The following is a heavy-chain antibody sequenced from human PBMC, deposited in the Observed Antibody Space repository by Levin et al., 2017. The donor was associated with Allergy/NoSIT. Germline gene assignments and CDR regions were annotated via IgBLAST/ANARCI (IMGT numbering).Heavy chain of an antibody. V-gene: IGHV5-51*01. J-gene: IGHJ4*02. CDR1: GYSFTSYW. Sequence: GGSLRLSCKGSGYSFTSYWIGWVRQMPGKGLEWMGIIYPGDSDTRYSPSFQGQVTISADKSISTAYLQWSSLKASDTAMYYCARHVRRGYSGYDHWAEEYYFDYWGQGTLVTVSS. CDR3: ARHVRRGYSGYDHWAEEYYFDY. CDR2: IYPGDSDT. D-gene: IGHD5-12*01.